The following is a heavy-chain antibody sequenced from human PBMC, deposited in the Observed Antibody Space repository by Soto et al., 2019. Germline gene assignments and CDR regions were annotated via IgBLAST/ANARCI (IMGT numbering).Heavy chain of an antibody. CDR3: ARIRDSGYDRYFDY. CDR2: INPNSGGT. V-gene: IGHV1-2*04. J-gene: IGHJ4*02. D-gene: IGHD5-12*01. Sequence: ASVKVSCKASGYTFTCYYMHWVRQAPGQGLEWMGWINPNSGGTNYAQKFQGWVTMTGDTSISTAYMELSRLRSDDTAVYYCARIRDSGYDRYFDYWGQGTLVTVSS. CDR1: GYTFTCYY.